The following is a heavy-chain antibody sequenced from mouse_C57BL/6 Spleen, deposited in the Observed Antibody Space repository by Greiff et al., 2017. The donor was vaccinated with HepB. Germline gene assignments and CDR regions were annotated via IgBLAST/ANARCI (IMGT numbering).Heavy chain of an antibody. J-gene: IGHJ4*01. V-gene: IGHV1-72*01. Sequence: VQLQQPGAELVKPGASVKLSCKASGYTFTSYWMHWVKQRPGRGLEWIGRIDPNSGGTKYNEKFKSKATLTVDKPSSTAYMQLSSLTSEDSAVYYCAREPLFYDGYPYYAMDYWGQGTSVTVSS. CDR1: GYTFTSYW. CDR2: IDPNSGGT. CDR3: AREPLFYDGYPYYAMDY. D-gene: IGHD2-3*01.